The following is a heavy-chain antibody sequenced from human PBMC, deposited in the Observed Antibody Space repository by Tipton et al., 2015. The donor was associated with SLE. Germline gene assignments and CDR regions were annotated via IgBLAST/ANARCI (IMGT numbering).Heavy chain of an antibody. D-gene: IGHD6-25*01. Sequence: GLVKPSETLSLICAVSGDSISSHYWSWIRQPPGKGLEWIGYIYYSGSTNYNPSLKSRVTISVDTSKNQFSLKLSSVTAADTAVYYCARDGVGKSGPGYFQHWGQGTLVTVSS. J-gene: IGHJ1*01. CDR2: IYYSGST. V-gene: IGHV4-59*11. CDR1: GDSISSHY. CDR3: ARDGVGKSGPGYFQH.